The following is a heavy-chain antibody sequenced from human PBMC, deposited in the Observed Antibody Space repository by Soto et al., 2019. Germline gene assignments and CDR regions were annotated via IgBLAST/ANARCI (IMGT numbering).Heavy chain of an antibody. Sequence: QVQLVQSGAEVKKPGSSVKVSCKASGGTFSSYAISWVRQAPGQGLEWMGGIIPIFGTANYAQKFQGRVTITADESTSSAYRERRSLRSEDTAVYYCARDWSSYYDSSPYWGYWGQGTLVTVSS. CDR2: IIPIFGTA. CDR3: ARDWSSYYDSSPYWGY. V-gene: IGHV1-69*01. CDR1: GGTFSSYA. J-gene: IGHJ4*02. D-gene: IGHD3-22*01.